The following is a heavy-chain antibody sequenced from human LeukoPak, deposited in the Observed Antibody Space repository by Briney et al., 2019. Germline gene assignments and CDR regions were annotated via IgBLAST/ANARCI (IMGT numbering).Heavy chain of an antibody. D-gene: IGHD6-13*01. CDR3: ARGEAAAGPMDYMDV. CDR1: GGSFSGYY. Sequence: PSETLPLTCAVYGGSFSGYYWSWIRQPPGKGLEWIGEVNHSGSTNYNPSLKRRVTMSVDTSKNQFSLKLSSVTAADTAVYYCARGEAAAGPMDYMDVWDTGATVTVSS. CDR2: VNHSGST. V-gene: IGHV4-34*01. J-gene: IGHJ6*03.